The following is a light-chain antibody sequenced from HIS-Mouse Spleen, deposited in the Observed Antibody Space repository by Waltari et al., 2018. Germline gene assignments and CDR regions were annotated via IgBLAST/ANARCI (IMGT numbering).Light chain of an antibody. V-gene: IGLV2-11*01. CDR1: ISYGGGDTN. CDR2: DVS. J-gene: IGLJ3*02. Sequence: QSALTQPRSVSGSPGQSVTISCTANISYGGGDTNVSWYQQHPGKAPKLMIYDVSKRPSGVPDRFSGSKSGNTASLTISGLQAEDEADYYCCSYAGSWVFGGGTKLTVL. CDR3: CSYAGSWV.